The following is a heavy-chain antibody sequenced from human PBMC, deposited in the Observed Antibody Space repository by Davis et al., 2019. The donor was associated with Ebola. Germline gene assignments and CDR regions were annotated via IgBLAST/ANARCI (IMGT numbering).Heavy chain of an antibody. CDR2: IYYSGST. V-gene: IGHV4-59*08. CDR3: ARLESSSGLDY. J-gene: IGHJ4*02. D-gene: IGHD6-6*01. Sequence: MPSETLSLTCTVSGGSISSYYWSWIRQPPGKGLEWIGYIYYSGSTNYNPSLKSLVTISVDTSKNQFSLKLSSVTAADTAVYYCARLESSSGLDYWGQGTLVTVSS. CDR1: GGSISSYY.